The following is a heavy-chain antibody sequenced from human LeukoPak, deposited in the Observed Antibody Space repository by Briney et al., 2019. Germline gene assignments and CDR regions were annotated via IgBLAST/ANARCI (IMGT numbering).Heavy chain of an antibody. J-gene: IGHJ4*02. CDR1: GFTVSSNY. CDR3: AKEALY. V-gene: IGHV3-30*02. Sequence: GGSLRLSCAASGFTVSSNYMNWVRQAPGKGLEWVAFIRYDGSNKYYADSVKGRFTISRDNSKNTLYLQMNSLRAEDTAVYYCAKEALYWGQGTLVTVSS. CDR2: IRYDGSNK.